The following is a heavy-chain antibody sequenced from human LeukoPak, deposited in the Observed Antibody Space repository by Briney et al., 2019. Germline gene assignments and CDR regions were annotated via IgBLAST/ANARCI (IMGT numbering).Heavy chain of an antibody. D-gene: IGHD2-8*01. V-gene: IGHV1-18*01. J-gene: IGHJ4*02. CDR2: ISCYNGNT. CDR3: ARDLQTAVHGD. Sequence: ASVTVSCKPSGYTFTNYGLSWLRQAPGQGLEWMGWISCYNGNTNYAQKFQGRVTMTTDTSTNTVYMELRSLRSDDTAVYYCARDLQTAVHGDWGQGTQVTVSS. CDR1: GYTFTNYG.